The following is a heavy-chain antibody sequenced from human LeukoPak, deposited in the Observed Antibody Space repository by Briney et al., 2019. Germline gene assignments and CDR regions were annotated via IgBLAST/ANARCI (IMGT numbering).Heavy chain of an antibody. Sequence: GGSLRLSCAASGFTFSSYSMTWVRQAPGKGLEWVSSISSSSSYIYYADSVKGRFTISRDNAKNSLYPQMNSLRAEDTAVYYCASTVGFGELLYLFDYWGQGTLVTVSS. CDR3: ASTVGFGELLYLFDY. D-gene: IGHD3-10*01. V-gene: IGHV3-21*01. CDR2: ISSSSSYI. CDR1: GFTFSSYS. J-gene: IGHJ4*02.